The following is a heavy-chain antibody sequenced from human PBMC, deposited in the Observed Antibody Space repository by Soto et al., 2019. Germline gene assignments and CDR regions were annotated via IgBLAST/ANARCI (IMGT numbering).Heavy chain of an antibody. V-gene: IGHV4-34*01. D-gene: IGHD6-19*01. CDR3: ARGPWAIEVAGKRYVDY. Sequence: SETLALACTVSGGSISCYYWSWIRQPPGQGLERIGEINHSGSTNYNPSLKSRVTTPVDTSNNQFSLKLSSVTDADTAVYYCARGPWAIEVAGKRYVDYWGQGTLVTVSS. CDR2: INHSGST. CDR1: GGSISCYY. J-gene: IGHJ4*02.